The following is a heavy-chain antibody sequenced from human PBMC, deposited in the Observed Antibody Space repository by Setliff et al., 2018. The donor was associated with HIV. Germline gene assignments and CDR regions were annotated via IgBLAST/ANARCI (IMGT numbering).Heavy chain of an antibody. J-gene: IGHJ4*02. CDR2: IYSSGST. CDR1: GGSISSHY. V-gene: IGHV4-59*08. Sequence: PSETLSLTCTVSGGSISSHYWSWIRQPPGKRLEWIGYIYSSGSTNCNPSLKSRVTISVDTSRNQFSLNLNSVTAADTAVYYCARSYCSSTSCSYYFDYWGQGALVTVSS. D-gene: IGHD2-2*01. CDR3: ARSYCSSTSCSYYFDY.